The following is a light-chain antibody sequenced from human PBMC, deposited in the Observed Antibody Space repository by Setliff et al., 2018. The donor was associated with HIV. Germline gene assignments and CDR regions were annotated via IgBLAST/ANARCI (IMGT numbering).Light chain of an antibody. CDR2: DVS. V-gene: IGLV2-14*03. J-gene: IGLJ2*01. CDR1: GSDVGRYDS. CDR3: SSYTTSRTLI. Sequence: QSALAQPASVSGSPGQSITISCTGTGSDVGRYDSVSWYQQHPGKAPKVMLHDVSNRPSGVSNRFSGSKSDNTASLTISGLQAEDEGDYYCSSYTTSRTLIFGGGTKVTVL.